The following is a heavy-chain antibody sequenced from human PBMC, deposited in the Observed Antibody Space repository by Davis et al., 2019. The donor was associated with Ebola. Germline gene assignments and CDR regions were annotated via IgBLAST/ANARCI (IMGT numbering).Heavy chain of an antibody. Sequence: GESLKISCAASSFNFSSYGMHWVRQAPGKGLEWVAVIYYDGSQKFYADSLKGRFTISRDNAKNSLYLQMNSLRAEDTAVYFCARDQSTTTAMDVWGQGTTVTVSS. V-gene: IGHV3-33*01. J-gene: IGHJ6*02. CDR2: IYYDGSQK. CDR3: ARDQSTTTAMDV. D-gene: IGHD2-2*01. CDR1: SFNFSSYG.